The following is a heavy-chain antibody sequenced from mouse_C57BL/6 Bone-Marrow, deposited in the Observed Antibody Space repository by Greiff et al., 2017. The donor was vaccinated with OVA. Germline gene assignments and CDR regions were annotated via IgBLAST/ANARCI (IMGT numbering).Heavy chain of an antibody. J-gene: IGHJ1*03. CDR1: GYSITSGYY. D-gene: IGHD1-1*01. CDR3: ARGIYYYGSNWYFDV. CDR2: ISYDGSN. V-gene: IGHV3-6*01. Sequence: EVKLEESGPGLVKPSQSLSLTCSVTGYSITSGYYWNWIRQFPGNKLEWMGYISYDGSNNYNPSLKNRISITRDTSKNQFFLKLNSVTTEDTATYYCARGIYYYGSNWYFDVWGTGTTVTVSS.